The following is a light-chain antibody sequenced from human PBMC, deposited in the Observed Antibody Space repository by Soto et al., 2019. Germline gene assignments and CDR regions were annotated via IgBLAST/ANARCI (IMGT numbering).Light chain of an antibody. J-gene: IGKJ1*01. CDR1: QSLLHSNGYDS. CDR3: MQALQSPPT. Sequence: EIVMTQSPLSLPVTPGEPASISCRSTQSLLHSNGYDSLDWYLQKPGQSPQLLIYLGSNRASWGPARCGGSGSGTDFTLRISRVEADDVGVYFCMQALQSPPTFGQGTKVEIK. CDR2: LGS. V-gene: IGKV2-28*01.